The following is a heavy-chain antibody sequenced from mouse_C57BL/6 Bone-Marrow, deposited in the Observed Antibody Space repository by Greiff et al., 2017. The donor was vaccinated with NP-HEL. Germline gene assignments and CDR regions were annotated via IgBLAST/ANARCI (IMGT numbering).Heavy chain of an antibody. V-gene: IGHV1-64*01. J-gene: IGHJ4*01. CDR2: IHPNSGST. CDR1: GYTFTSYW. Sequence: QVQLQQPGAELVKPGASVKLSCKASGYTFTSYWMHWVKQRPGQGLEWIGMIHPNSGSTNYNEKFKSKATLTVDKSSSTAYMQLSSLTSEDSAVYYCAREGDYYDYASTEGWYAMDYCGQGTSVTVSS. D-gene: IGHD2-4*01. CDR3: AREGDYYDYASTEGWYAMDY.